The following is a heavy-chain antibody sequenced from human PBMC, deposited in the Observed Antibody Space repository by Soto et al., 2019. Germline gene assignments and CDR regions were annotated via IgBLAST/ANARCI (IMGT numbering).Heavy chain of an antibody. CDR2: MSYAGTYK. CDR3: AKEMYPRTVLDSSSPWGDY. V-gene: IGHV3-30*18. Sequence: PGGSLRLSCAVSGFTFSDYGMYWVRQAPGKGLEWVAVMSYAGTYKYYADSVKGRFTISRDLSGNTLFLQMNSLRLEDTAAYFCAKEMYPRTVLDSSSPWGDYWGQGTLVTVSS. J-gene: IGHJ4*02. D-gene: IGHD6-6*01. CDR1: GFTFSDYG.